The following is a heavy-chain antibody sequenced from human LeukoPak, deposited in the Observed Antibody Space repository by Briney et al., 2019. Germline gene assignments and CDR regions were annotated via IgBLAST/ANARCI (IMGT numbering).Heavy chain of an antibody. CDR3: VRDSDSTGYDSFDI. D-gene: IGHD1-26*01. CDR2: INQGGSEK. CDR1: GFTFSKYW. J-gene: IGHJ3*02. Sequence: GGSLRLSCAASGFTFSKYWMIWVRQAPGKRLEWVANINQGGSEKYYVDSMKGRFSISRGNAKSSLFLQMNSLRAEDTALYYGVRDSDSTGYDSFDIWGQGTMVTVSS. V-gene: IGHV3-7*05.